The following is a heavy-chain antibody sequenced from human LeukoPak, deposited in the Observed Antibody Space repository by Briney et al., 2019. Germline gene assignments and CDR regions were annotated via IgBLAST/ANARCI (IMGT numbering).Heavy chain of an antibody. J-gene: IGHJ6*03. CDR1: GFTLSSYS. V-gene: IGHV3-21*01. D-gene: IGHD4-11*01. CDR3: TRVEETATTAAIIRKYSYYYYYMDV. Sequence: GGSLRLSCAASGFTLSSYSMNWVRQAPGKGLEWVSSITSSGRYIYYADPVKGRFTISRDNAKNSLYLQMSSLRAEDTAVYYCTRVEETATTAAIIRKYSYYYYYMDVWGKGNTVTVSS. CDR2: ITSSGRYI.